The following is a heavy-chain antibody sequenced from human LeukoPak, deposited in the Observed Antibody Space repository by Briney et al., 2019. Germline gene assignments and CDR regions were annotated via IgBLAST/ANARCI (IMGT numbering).Heavy chain of an antibody. J-gene: IGHJ4*02. V-gene: IGHV5-51*01. Sequence: GIIYTGDSDTRYSPSFQGQVTISADKSISTAYLQWGSLKASDTAMYYCARLEYVSGSRYFDYWGQGTLVTVSS. CDR2: IYTGDSDT. D-gene: IGHD3-10*01. CDR3: ARLEYVSGSRYFDY.